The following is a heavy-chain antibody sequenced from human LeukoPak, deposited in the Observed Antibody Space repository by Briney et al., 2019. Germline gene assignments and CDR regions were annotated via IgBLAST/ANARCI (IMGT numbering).Heavy chain of an antibody. Sequence: GSLRLSCAASGFTFSDFAMSWVRQAPGKGLEWIGEINHSGSTNYNPSLKSRVTISVDTSKNQFSLKLSSVTAADTAVYYCARGEVVTALDYWGQGTLVTVSS. V-gene: IGHV4-34*01. CDR3: ARGEVVTALDY. D-gene: IGHD2-21*02. J-gene: IGHJ4*02. CDR1: GFTFSDFA. CDR2: INHSGST.